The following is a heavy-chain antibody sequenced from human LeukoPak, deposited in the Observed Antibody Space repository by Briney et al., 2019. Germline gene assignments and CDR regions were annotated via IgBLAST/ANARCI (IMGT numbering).Heavy chain of an antibody. CDR1: GGSINSYY. D-gene: IGHD3-16*02. V-gene: IGHV4-4*07. CDR2: IYTSGSI. J-gene: IGHJ3*02. Sequence: PSETLSLTCTVSGGSINSYYWSWIRQPAGKGLEWIERIYTSGSINYNPSLKSRVSMSIDTSKNQFSLKLSSVTAADTAVYYCARVGKSYDYVWESYRGAFDIWGQGTMVTVSS. CDR3: ARVGKSYDYVWESYRGAFDI.